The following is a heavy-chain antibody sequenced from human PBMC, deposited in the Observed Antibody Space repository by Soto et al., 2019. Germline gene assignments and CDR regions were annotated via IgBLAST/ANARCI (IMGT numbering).Heavy chain of an antibody. CDR2: ISTSSSYI. J-gene: IGHJ4*02. Sequence: GGSLRLSCAASGFTFSDYYMSWIRQAPGKGLEWVSYISTSSSYINYADSVEGRFTISRDNAQNSLYLQMNSLRAEDTAVYYCAAYFGGTPDYWGQGTLVTVSS. CDR1: GFTFSDYY. D-gene: IGHD2-15*01. V-gene: IGHV3-11*06. CDR3: AAYFGGTPDY.